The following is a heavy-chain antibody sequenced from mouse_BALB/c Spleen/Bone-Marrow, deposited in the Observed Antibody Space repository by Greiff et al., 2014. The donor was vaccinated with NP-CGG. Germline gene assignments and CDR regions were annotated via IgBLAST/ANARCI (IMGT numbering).Heavy chain of an antibody. CDR3: ARETTRGAMDY. J-gene: IGHJ4*01. V-gene: IGHV5-15*02. CDR2: ISNLAYSI. D-gene: IGHD2-1*01. CDR1: GFTFRDYG. Sequence: VQLKESGGALVQPGGSRKLSCAASGFTFRDYGMGGGRQGPGEGPEWVAFISNLAYSIYYTDTVTGRFTISRENAKNTLYLEMSSLRSEGTAMYYCARETTRGAMDYWGQGTSVTVSS.